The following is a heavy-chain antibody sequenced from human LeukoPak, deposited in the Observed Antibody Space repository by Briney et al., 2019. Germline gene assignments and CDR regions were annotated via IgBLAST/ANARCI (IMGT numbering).Heavy chain of an antibody. J-gene: IGHJ4*02. CDR3: TRLEHDCIIGGDY. V-gene: IGHV3-7*01. CDR2: INKDGSEG. CDR1: GFTFSNFW. D-gene: IGHD3-16*01. Sequence: PGGSLRLSCAASGFTFSNFWMSWVRQAPGKGLEWVAGINKDGSEGFYVNSVKGRFTISRDNARNSLYLQINSLSAEDTAVYYCTRLEHDCIIGGDYWGQGALITVSP.